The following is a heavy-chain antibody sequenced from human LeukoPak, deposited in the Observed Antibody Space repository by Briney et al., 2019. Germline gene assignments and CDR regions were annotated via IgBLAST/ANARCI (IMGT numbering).Heavy chain of an antibody. D-gene: IGHD3-22*01. CDR2: IKQDGSEK. CDR1: GFTFSSYW. J-gene: IGHJ4*02. Sequence: GGSLRLSCAASGFTFSSYWMSWVRQAPGQGLEWVANIKQDGSEKYYVDSVKGRFTISRDNAKNSLYLQMNSLRAEDTAVYYCARLELTTAPYYFDYWGQGTLVTVSS. CDR3: ARLELTTAPYYFDY. V-gene: IGHV3-7*01.